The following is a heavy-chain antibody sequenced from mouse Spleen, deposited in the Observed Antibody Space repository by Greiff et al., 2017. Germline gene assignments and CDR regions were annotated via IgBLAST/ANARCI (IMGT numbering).Heavy chain of an antibody. CDR2: IDPENGDT. Sequence: EVQLQQSGAELVRSGASVKLSCTASGFNITDYYMHWVKQRPEQGLEWIGWIDPENGDTEYAPKFQGKATMTADTSSNTAYLQLSSLTSEDTAVYYCNAGGYYGSSPYFDYWGQGTTLPVSS. J-gene: IGHJ2*01. D-gene: IGHD1-1*01. V-gene: IGHV14-4*02. CDR1: GFNITDYY. CDR3: NAGGYYGSSPYFDY.